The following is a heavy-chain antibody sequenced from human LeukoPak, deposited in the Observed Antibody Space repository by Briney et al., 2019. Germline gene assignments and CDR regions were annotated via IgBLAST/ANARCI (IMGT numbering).Heavy chain of an antibody. CDR1: GFTFDDYA. J-gene: IGHJ4*02. CDR3: AKDIGYSSSSPDY. D-gene: IGHD6-6*01. V-gene: IGHV3-9*01. Sequence: PGGSLRLSCAASGFTFDDYAMHWVRQAPGKGLEWVSGISWNSGSIGYADSVKGRFTISRDNAKNSLYLQMNSPRAEDTALYYCAKDIGYSSSSPDYWGQGTLVTVSS. CDR2: ISWNSGSI.